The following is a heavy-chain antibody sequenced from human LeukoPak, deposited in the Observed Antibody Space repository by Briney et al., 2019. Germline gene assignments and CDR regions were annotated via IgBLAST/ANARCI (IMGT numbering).Heavy chain of an antibody. V-gene: IGHV4-34*01. Sequence: SETLSLTCAVYGGSFSGYYWSWIRQPPGKGLEWIGEINHSGSTNYNPSLKSRVTISVDTSKNQFSLKLSSVTAADTAVYYCAKIVVKPGSWAPYYYGMDVWGQGTTVTVSS. D-gene: IGHD6-13*01. CDR1: GGSFSGYY. J-gene: IGHJ6*02. CDR3: AKIVVKPGSWAPYYYGMDV. CDR2: INHSGST.